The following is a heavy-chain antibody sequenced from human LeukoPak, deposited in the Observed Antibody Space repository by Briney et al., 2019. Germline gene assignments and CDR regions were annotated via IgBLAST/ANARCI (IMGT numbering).Heavy chain of an antibody. D-gene: IGHD4-17*01. V-gene: IGHV3-33*01. CDR2: IWYDGRNK. Sequence: GRSLRLSCAASGFTFSSYGMHWVRQAPGKGLEWVAVIWYDGRNKYYADSVKGRFTISRDNSKNTLYLQMNSLRAEDTAVYYCASQPDYGDYLEFDYWGQGTLVTVSS. J-gene: IGHJ4*02. CDR1: GFTFSSYG. CDR3: ASQPDYGDYLEFDY.